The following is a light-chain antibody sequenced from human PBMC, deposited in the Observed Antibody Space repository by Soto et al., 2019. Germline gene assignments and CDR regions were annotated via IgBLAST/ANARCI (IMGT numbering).Light chain of an antibody. J-gene: IGKJ4*01. CDR1: QSVSSSY. V-gene: IGKV3-20*01. CDR2: GAS. CDR3: QQYGSSPLT. Sequence: EIVLTQSPGTLSLSPGERATLSCRASQSVSSSYLAWYQQKPGQAPRLLIYGASSRATGIPDRFSGSGSGTDFTLTISRLEPDDFALYYCQQYGSSPLTFGGGPKVEIK.